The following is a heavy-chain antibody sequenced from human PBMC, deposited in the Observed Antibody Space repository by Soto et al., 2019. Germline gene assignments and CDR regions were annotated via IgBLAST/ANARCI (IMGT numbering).Heavy chain of an antibody. CDR3: ARARADYYDSSGYPLGY. CDR2: IKQDGSEK. CDR1: GFTFSSYW. Sequence: EVQLVESGGGLVQPGGSLRLSCAASGFTFSSYWMSWVRQAPGKGLEWVANIKQDGSEKYYVDSVKGRFTISRDNAKNSLYLKMNSLRAEDTAVYYCARARADYYDSSGYPLGYWGQGTLVTVSS. D-gene: IGHD3-22*01. J-gene: IGHJ4*02. V-gene: IGHV3-7*04.